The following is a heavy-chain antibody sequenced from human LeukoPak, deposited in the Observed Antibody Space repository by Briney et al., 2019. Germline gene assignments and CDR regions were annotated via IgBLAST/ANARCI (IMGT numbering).Heavy chain of an antibody. CDR1: GYTFTGYY. J-gene: IGHJ4*02. D-gene: IGHD3-10*01. Sequence: ASVKVSCKASGYTFTGYYMHLVRQAPGQGLEWMGWINPNSGGTNYAQKFQGRVTMTRDTSISTAYMELSRLRSDDTAVYYCARTVWFGDPPRDWGQGTLVTVSS. V-gene: IGHV1-2*02. CDR3: ARTVWFGDPPRD. CDR2: INPNSGGT.